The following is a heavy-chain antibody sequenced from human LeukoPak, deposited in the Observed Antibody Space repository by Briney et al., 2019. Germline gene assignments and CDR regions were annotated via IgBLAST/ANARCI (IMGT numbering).Heavy chain of an antibody. CDR3: ARGLWSNYGMDV. D-gene: IGHD2-21*01. V-gene: IGHV3-13*05. CDR2: IGTAGDP. Sequence: GGSLRLSCAASGFTFSSYDMHWVRQATGKGLEWVSAIGTAGDPYYPGSVKGRFTISRENAKNSSYLQMNSPRAGDTAVYYCARGLWSNYGMDVWGQGTTVTVSS. J-gene: IGHJ6*02. CDR1: GFTFSSYD.